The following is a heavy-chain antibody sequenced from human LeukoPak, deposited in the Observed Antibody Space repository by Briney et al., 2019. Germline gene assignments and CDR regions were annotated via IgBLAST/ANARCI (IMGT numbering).Heavy chain of an antibody. D-gene: IGHD6-13*01. Sequence: SVKVSCKASGGTFSSYAISWVRQAPGQGLEWMGGIIPIFGTANYAQKFQGRVTITADESTSTVYMELSSLRSEDTAVYYCAREGRYSIFSGVGGMDVWGQGTTVTVSS. CDR1: GGTFSSYA. CDR3: AREGRYSIFSGVGGMDV. CDR2: IIPIFGTA. J-gene: IGHJ6*02. V-gene: IGHV1-69*01.